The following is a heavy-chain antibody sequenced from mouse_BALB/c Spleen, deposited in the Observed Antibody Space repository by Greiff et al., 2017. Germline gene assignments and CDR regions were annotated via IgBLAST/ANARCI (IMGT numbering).Heavy chain of an antibody. CDR3: ARDKSSSYFDY. Sequence: EVKLMESGGGLVKPGGSLKLSCAASGFTFSSYGMSWVRQTPDKRLELVATINSNGGSTYYPDSVKGRFTISRDNAKNTLYLQMSSLKSEDTAMYYCARDKSSSYFDYWGQGTTLTVSS. D-gene: IGHD1-1*01. CDR1: GFTFSSYG. J-gene: IGHJ2*01. CDR2: INSNGGST. V-gene: IGHV5-6-3*01.